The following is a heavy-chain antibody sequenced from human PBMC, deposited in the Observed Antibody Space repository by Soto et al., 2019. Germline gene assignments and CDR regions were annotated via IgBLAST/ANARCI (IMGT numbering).Heavy chain of an antibody. Sequence: GGSLRLSCAASGFTFDDYAMHWVRQAPGKGLEWVSGISWNSGSIGYADSVKGRFTISRDNAKNSLYLQMNSLRAEDTALYYCAKDMAYGSGSYVFDYWGQGTLVTVSS. CDR2: ISWNSGSI. CDR3: AKDMAYGSGSYVFDY. V-gene: IGHV3-9*01. D-gene: IGHD3-10*01. J-gene: IGHJ4*02. CDR1: GFTFDDYA.